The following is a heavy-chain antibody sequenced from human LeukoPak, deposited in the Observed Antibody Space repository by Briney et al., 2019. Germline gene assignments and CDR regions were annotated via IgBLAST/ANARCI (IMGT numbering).Heavy chain of an antibody. CDR2: VSYRSSRT. D-gene: IGHD3-10*01. Sequence: SGVSLRLSCAVSGITLSNYGMSWVRQAPGKGLEWVAGVSYRSSRTNYADSVKGRFTISTDHPKNTLYLQMNSLRAEDTAVYFCAKRGVIRVILVGFHKEAYYFDSWGQGALVTVSS. CDR1: GITLSNYG. V-gene: IGHV3-23*01. CDR3: AKRGVIRVILVGFHKEAYYFDS. J-gene: IGHJ4*02.